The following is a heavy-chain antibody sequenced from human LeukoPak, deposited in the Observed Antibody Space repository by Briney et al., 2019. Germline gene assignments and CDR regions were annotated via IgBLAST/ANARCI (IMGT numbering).Heavy chain of an antibody. CDR2: INPNSGGT. Sequence: ASVKVSCKASGYTFTGYYMHWVRQAPGQGLEWMGWINPNSGGTNYAQKFQGRVTMTRDTSIRTAYMELSRLRSDDTAVYYCAREAITIFGLVRTQTTKGPHRFDPWGQGTLATVSS. CDR3: AREAITIFGLVRTQTTKGPHRFDP. D-gene: IGHD3-3*01. V-gene: IGHV1-2*02. J-gene: IGHJ5*02. CDR1: GYTFTGYY.